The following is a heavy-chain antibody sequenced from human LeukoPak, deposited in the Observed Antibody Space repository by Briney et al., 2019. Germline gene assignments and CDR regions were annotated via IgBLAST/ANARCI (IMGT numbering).Heavy chain of an antibody. CDR3: ARHPYLDY. J-gene: IGHJ4*02. V-gene: IGHV4-39*01. Sequence: SETLSLTCTVSGGSISSSSYYWGWIRQPPGKGLEWIGSIYYSGSTYYNPSLKSRVTISVDTSKNQFPLRLSSMTAADTAAYYCARHPYLDYWGEGTLVTVSS. CDR2: IYYSGST. CDR1: GGSISSSSYY.